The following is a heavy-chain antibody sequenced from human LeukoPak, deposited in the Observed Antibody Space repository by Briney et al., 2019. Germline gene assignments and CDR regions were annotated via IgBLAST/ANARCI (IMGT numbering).Heavy chain of an antibody. CDR1: GGSISSSSHY. V-gene: IGHV4-39*01. CDR3: ARLWSTSCKGGSCPHQPNY. Sequence: SETLSLTCTVSGGSISSSSHYWGWIRQPPGKGLEWIGSISNSGSTYYNLSLKSRVIIFLDTSKNQFSLKSSSVTAADTAVYYCARLWSTSCKGGSCPHQPNYWGQGTRVTVPS. CDR2: ISNSGST. D-gene: IGHD2-15*01. J-gene: IGHJ4*02.